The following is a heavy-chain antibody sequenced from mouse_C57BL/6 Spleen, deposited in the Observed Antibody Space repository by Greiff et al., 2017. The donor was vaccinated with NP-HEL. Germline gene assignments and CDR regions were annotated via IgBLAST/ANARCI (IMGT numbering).Heavy chain of an antibody. CDR3: ARVRQLRLRGEYYFDY. J-gene: IGHJ2*01. Sequence: EVMLVESGGGLVKPGGSLKLSCAASGFTFSSYAMSWVRQTPEKRLEWVATISDGGSYTYYPDNVQGRFTISRDNAKNNLYLQMSHLKSEDTAMYYCARVRQLRLRGEYYFDYWGQGTTLTVSS. CDR1: GFTFSSYA. D-gene: IGHD3-2*02. V-gene: IGHV5-4*03. CDR2: ISDGGSYT.